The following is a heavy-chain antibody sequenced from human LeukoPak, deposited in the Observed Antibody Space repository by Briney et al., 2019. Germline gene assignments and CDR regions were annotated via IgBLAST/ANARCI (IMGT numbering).Heavy chain of an antibody. D-gene: IGHD2-8*01. Sequence: PGGSLRLSCAASGFTFSNYGMHWVRQAPGRGLEWVAFIRYDETIEDYADSVKGRFTISRDNSKNALFLQMGSLRAEDTAVYYCAKDPDCTSGICYTFFDYWGQGTLVTASS. CDR1: GFTFSNYG. V-gene: IGHV3-30*02. CDR3: AKDPDCTSGICYTFFDY. CDR2: IRYDETIE. J-gene: IGHJ4*02.